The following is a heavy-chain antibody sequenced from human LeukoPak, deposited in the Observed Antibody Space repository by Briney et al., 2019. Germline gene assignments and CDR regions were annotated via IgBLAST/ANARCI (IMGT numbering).Heavy chain of an antibody. CDR1: GFTFNTYW. V-gene: IGHV3-7*01. CDR2: IKQDGSER. J-gene: IGHJ6*03. D-gene: IGHD6-6*01. CDR3: AREDSSSSPPMDV. Sequence: GGSLRLSCAASGFTFNTYWMSWVRQAPGKGLEWVANIKQDGSERSYVDSVKGRFTISRDNAKNSLYLQMNSLRAEDTAVYYCAREDSSSSPPMDVWGKGTTVTVSS.